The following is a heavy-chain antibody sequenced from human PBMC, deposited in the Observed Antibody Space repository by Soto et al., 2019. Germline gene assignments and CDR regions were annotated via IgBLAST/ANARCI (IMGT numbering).Heavy chain of an antibody. CDR3: VMYYYDSSGYDGMDV. V-gene: IGHV3-30-3*01. CDR2: ISYDGSNK. Sequence: GGSPRLSCAASGLTFSSYAMHWVRQAPGKGLEWVAVISYDGSNKYYADSVKGRFTISRDNSKNTLYLQMNSLRAEDTAVYYCVMYYYDSSGYDGMDVWARGSSVTVAS. CDR1: GLTFSSYA. J-gene: IGHJ6*02. D-gene: IGHD3-22*01.